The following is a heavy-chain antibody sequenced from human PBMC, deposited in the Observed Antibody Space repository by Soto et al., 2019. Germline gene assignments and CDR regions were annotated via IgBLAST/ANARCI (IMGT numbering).Heavy chain of an antibody. CDR3: AKGLGFGELLRHYVMDV. D-gene: IGHD3-10*01. J-gene: IGHJ6*02. CDR1: GFTFSTYS. V-gene: IGHV3-48*01. CDR2: ISSSSSTI. Sequence: PGGSLRLSCAASGFTFSTYSMNWVRQAPGKGLEWVSYISSSSSTIFYTDSVKGRFTVSRDNAKNSLYLQMNSLRAEDTAVYYCAKGLGFGELLRHYVMDVWGQGTTVTVSS.